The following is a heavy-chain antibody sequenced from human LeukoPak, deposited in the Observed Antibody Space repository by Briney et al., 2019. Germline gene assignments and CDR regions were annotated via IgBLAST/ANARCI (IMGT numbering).Heavy chain of an antibody. J-gene: IGHJ4*02. Sequence: SETLSLTCAVYGGSFSGYYWSWIRQPPGKGLEWIGEINHSGSTNYNPSLKSRVTISVDTSKNQFSLKLSSVTAADTALYYCARTGGTTVTTLALYFDYWGQGTLVTVSS. V-gene: IGHV4-34*01. D-gene: IGHD4-17*01. CDR3: ARTGGTTVTTLALYFDY. CDR2: INHSGST. CDR1: GGSFSGYY.